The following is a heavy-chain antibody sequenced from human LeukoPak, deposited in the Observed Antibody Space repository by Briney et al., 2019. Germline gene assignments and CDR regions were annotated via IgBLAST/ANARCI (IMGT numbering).Heavy chain of an antibody. CDR1: GGSISSSSYY. CDR2: IYYSGST. CDR3: ARDRSSYFDY. V-gene: IGHV4-39*01. J-gene: IGHJ4*02. D-gene: IGHD1-14*01. Sequence: PSETLSHTCTVSGGSISSSSYYWGWIRQPPGRGLEWIGSIYYSGSTYYNPSLKSRVTISVDTSKNQFSLKLSSVTAADTAVYYCARDRSSYFDYWDQGTLVTVSS.